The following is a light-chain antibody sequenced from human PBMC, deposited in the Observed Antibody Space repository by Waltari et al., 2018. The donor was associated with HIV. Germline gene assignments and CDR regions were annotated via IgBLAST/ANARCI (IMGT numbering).Light chain of an antibody. CDR1: SSDVGSYNL. CDR2: EGS. Sequence: QSALTQPASVSGSPGQSITISCTGTSSDVGSYNLVSWYQQHPGKAPKLMIYEGSKGPSGVSNRFSGSKSGNTASLTISVLQAEDEADYYCCSYAGSSTWVFGGGTKLTVL. CDR3: CSYAGSSTWV. V-gene: IGLV2-23*01. J-gene: IGLJ3*02.